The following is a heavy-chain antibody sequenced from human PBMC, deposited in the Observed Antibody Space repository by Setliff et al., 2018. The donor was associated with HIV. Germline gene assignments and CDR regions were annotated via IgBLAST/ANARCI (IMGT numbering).Heavy chain of an antibody. D-gene: IGHD2-2*01. CDR3: VRGFCSSTTCYEDYYYMDV. CDR2: IFYTGNT. Sequence: TLSLTCTVSGGSISGYYWSWIRQPPGKGLEWIGTIFYTGNTNYNPSLKSRVTLSGGMSENQLFLRLTSVTAADTAVYYCVRGFCSSTTCYEDYYYMDVWGKGSTVTVS. CDR1: GGSISGYY. J-gene: IGHJ6*03. V-gene: IGHV4-59*01.